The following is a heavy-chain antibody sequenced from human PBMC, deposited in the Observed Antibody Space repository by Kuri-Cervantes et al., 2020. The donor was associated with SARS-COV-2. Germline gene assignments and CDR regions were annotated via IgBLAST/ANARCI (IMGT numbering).Heavy chain of an antibody. CDR3: ARGRPPIYLGYCSSTSCHRYYFDY. CDR1: GGSFSGYY. V-gene: IGHV4-34*01. J-gene: IGHJ4*02. Sequence: GSLRLSCAVYGGSFSGYYWSWIRQPPGKGLEWIGEINHSGSPNYNPSLKSRVTISVDTSKSQFSLKLSSVTAADTAVYYCARGRPPIYLGYCSSTSCHRYYFDYWGQGTLVTVSS. D-gene: IGHD2-2*01. CDR2: INHSGSP.